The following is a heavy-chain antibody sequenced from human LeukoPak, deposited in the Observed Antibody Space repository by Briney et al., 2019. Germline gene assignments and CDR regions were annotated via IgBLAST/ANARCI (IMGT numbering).Heavy chain of an antibody. V-gene: IGHV3-21*01. CDR1: GFTFSSYS. CDR3: ARDRRDGYNLGDFDAFDI. D-gene: IGHD5-24*01. Sequence: GGSLRLSRAASGFTFSSYSMNWVRQTPGKGLEWVSSISSSSSYIYYADSVKGRFTISRDNAKNSLYLQMNSLSAEDTPVYYCARDRRDGYNLGDFDAFDIWGQGTMVTVSS. CDR2: ISSSSSYI. J-gene: IGHJ3*02.